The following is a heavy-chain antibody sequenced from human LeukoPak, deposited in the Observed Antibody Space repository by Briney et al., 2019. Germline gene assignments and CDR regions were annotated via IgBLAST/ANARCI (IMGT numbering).Heavy chain of an antibody. CDR3: ARDGDTAMVTDY. V-gene: IGHV3-21*01. J-gene: IGHJ4*02. Sequence: GGSLRLSCVASGFTFSFYSMNWVRQAPGKGLEWDSSISRSSSYIHYADSVRGRFTISRDNAKNSLYLQMNSLRAEDTAVYYCARDGDTAMVTDYWGQGTLVTVSS. CDR2: ISRSSSYI. D-gene: IGHD5-18*01. CDR1: GFTFSFYS.